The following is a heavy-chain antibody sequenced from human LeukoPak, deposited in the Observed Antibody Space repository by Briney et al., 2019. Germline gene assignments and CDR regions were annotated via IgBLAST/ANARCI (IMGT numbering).Heavy chain of an antibody. J-gene: IGHJ4*02. Sequence: PGGSLRLSCAASGFTPRTYGMHWVRQAPGKGLEWVAFIRFDGSDKLYADSVKGRFAISRDNSQNTLYLQMNSPRVEDTAVYYCAKDHSTYDSSGYYSFDYWGQGTLVTVSS. CDR1: GFTPRTYG. D-gene: IGHD3-22*01. CDR2: IRFDGSDK. CDR3: AKDHSTYDSSGYYSFDY. V-gene: IGHV3-30*02.